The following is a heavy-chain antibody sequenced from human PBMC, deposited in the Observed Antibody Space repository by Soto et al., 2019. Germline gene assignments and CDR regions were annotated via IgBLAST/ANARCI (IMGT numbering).Heavy chain of an antibody. Sequence: SETLSLTCTVSGGSISSYYWSWIRQPPGKGLEWIGYIYYSGSTNYNPSLKSRVTISVDTSKNQFSLKLSSVTAADTAVYYCARVIAAAGADLALGYWGQGTLVTAPQ. CDR2: IYYSGST. CDR3: ARVIAAAGADLALGY. J-gene: IGHJ4*02. D-gene: IGHD6-13*01. CDR1: GGSISSYY. V-gene: IGHV4-59*01.